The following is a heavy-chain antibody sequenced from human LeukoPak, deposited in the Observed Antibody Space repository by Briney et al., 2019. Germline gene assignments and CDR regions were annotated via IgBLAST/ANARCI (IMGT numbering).Heavy chain of an antibody. CDR2: ISAYNGNT. J-gene: IGHJ4*02. D-gene: IGHD1-26*01. CDR1: GYTFTSYG. V-gene: IGHV1-18*01. Sequence: ASVTVSCKASGYTFTSYGISWVRQAPGQGLEWMGWISAYNGNTNYAQKLQGRVTMTRNTSISTAYMELSSLRSEDTAVYYCARIYKNPSSSWYSGSYRRGDFDYWGQGTLVTVSS. CDR3: ARIYKNPSSSWYSGSYRRGDFDY.